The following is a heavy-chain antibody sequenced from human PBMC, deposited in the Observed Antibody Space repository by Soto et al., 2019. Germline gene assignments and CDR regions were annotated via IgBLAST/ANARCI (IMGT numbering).Heavy chain of an antibody. CDR3: AKGTNYYGIFDY. V-gene: IGHV3-23*01. J-gene: IGHJ4*02. CDR1: GFTFNTYA. CDR2: INPSGGST. Sequence: EVQLLESGGDLVLPGGSLRLSCAASGFTFNTYAMTWVRQAPGKGLEWVSTINPSGGSTYYPDSVKGRFTISRDYSKNTLLLQMDSLRAEDTAVYYCAKGTNYYGIFDYWGQGTLVTVSS. D-gene: IGHD3-22*01.